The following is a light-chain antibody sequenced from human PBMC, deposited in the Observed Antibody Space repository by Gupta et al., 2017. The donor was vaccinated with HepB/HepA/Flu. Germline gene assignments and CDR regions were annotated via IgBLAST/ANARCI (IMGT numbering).Light chain of an antibody. Sequence: QSVLTPPPSVSGAPGQRVTISCTGSISNIGAGNDVNWYQQVPGTAPKLLIHSNSNRPSGIPDRFSGSKSGTSASLAITGLQAEDGADYYCQSYDSSLSAYVFGTGTKVTVL. CDR1: ISNIGAGND. CDR2: SNS. J-gene: IGLJ1*01. V-gene: IGLV1-40*01. CDR3: QSYDSSLSAYV.